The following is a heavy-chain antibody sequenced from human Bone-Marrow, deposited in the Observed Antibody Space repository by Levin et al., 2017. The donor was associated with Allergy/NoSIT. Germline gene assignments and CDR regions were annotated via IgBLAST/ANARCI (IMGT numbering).Heavy chain of an antibody. D-gene: IGHD1-1*01. J-gene: IGHJ5*02. Sequence: GGSLRLSCAASGFTFSIYAMSWVRQAPGKGLEWVSGLSGSGGNTYYADSVKGRFTISRDTSKNTLYLQMNSLRAEDTAVYYCAKDPRLGGTGTHEVVNWFDPWGQGTLVTVSS. CDR3: AKDPRLGGTGTHEVVNWFDP. CDR2: LSGSGGNT. V-gene: IGHV3-23*01. CDR1: GFTFSIYA.